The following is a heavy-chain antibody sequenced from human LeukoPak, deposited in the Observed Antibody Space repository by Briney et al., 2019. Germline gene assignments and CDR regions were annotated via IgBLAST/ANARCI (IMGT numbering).Heavy chain of an antibody. CDR2: ISYDGSNK. J-gene: IGHJ4*02. D-gene: IGHD3-22*01. Sequence: GGSLRLSCAASGFTFSSYAMHWVRQAPGKGLEWVAVISYDGSNKYYADSVKGQFTISRDNSKNTLYLQMNSLRAEDTAVYYCAREDDSNTFDYWGQGTLVTVSS. V-gene: IGHV3-30-3*01. CDR3: AREDDSNTFDY. CDR1: GFTFSSYA.